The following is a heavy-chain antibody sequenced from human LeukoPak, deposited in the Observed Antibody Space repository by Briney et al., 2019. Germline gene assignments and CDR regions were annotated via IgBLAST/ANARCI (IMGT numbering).Heavy chain of an antibody. CDR1: GFTFRNFW. Sequence: GGSLRLSCAASGFTFRNFWMNWARQAPGKGLEWVASIMKDGGQKKYVDSVKGRFTISRDNAQNSLYLQMSGLRTEDTAMYYCATSYDHGWLIGSWGQGTLVTVSS. CDR2: IMKDGGQK. V-gene: IGHV3-7*03. D-gene: IGHD3-16*01. CDR3: ATSYDHGWLIGS. J-gene: IGHJ4*02.